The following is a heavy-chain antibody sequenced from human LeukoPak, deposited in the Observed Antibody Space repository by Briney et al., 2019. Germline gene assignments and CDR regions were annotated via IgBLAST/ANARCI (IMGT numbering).Heavy chain of an antibody. CDR3: ANWNDSRGYYY. CDR2: ISWDGGST. D-gene: IGHD3-22*01. J-gene: IGHJ4*02. V-gene: IGHV3-43*01. Sequence: GGSLRLSCAASGYSFYDDTMHWVRQAPGKGLEWVSLISWDGGSTYYADSVKGRFTISRDNSKNSLYLQMNSLRTEDTALYYCANWNDSRGYYYWGQGTLVTVSS. CDR1: GYSFYDDT.